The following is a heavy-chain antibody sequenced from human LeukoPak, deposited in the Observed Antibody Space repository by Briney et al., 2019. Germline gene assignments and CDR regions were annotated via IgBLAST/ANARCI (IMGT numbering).Heavy chain of an antibody. CDR1: GFTFSSYG. Sequence: GSLRLSCAASGFTFSSYGMHWVRQAPGKGLEWVAVIWYDGSNKYYADSVKGRFTISRDNSKNTLYLQMNSLRAEDTAVYYCARAPRYYYDSSGHLYYFDYWGQGTLVTVSS. CDR2: IWYDGSNK. D-gene: IGHD3-22*01. J-gene: IGHJ4*02. V-gene: IGHV3-33*01. CDR3: ARAPRYYYDSSGHLYYFDY.